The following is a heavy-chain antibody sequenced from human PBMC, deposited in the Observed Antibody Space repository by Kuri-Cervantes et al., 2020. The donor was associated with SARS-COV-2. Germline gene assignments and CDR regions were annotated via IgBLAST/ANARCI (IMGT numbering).Heavy chain of an antibody. CDR1: GFTFSSYA. CDR3: AKTLRVYSSSPFDY. CDR2: ISGSGGST. J-gene: IGHJ4*02. V-gene: IGHV3-23*01. D-gene: IGHD6-13*01. Sequence: GGSLRLSCAASGFTFSSYAMSWVRQTPGKGLEWVSAISGSGGSTYYADSVKGRFTISRDNSKNTLYLQMNSLRAEDTAVYYCAKTLRVYSSSPFDYWGQGTLVTVSS.